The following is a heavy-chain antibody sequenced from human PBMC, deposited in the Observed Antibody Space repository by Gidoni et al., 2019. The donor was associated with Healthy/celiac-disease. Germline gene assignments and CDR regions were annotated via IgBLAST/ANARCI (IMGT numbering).Heavy chain of an antibody. Sequence: QVQLQESGPGLVKPSETLSLTCTVPGGSIRSYYWSWIWQPPGKGLEWIGYIYYSGSTNYNPSLKSRVTISVETSKNQFSLKLSSVTAADTAVYYCARAPDGSSTSFGAFDIWGQGTMVTVSS. CDR2: IYYSGST. J-gene: IGHJ3*02. CDR3: ARAPDGSSTSFGAFDI. CDR1: GGSIRSYY. V-gene: IGHV4-59*08. D-gene: IGHD2-2*01.